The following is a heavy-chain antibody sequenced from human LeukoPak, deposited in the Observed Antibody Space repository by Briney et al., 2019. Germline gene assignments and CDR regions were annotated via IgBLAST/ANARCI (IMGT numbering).Heavy chain of an antibody. D-gene: IGHD6-13*01. J-gene: IGHJ4*02. CDR2: IWYDGSNK. V-gene: IGHV3-33*07. CDR3: ARAIAAEHC. Sequence: GGSLRLSCASSGFTLTTYWMSWVRQAPGKGREWVAVIWYDGSNKYYAGSVKGRFTISRDNSKNTLYLQMNSLRAEDTAVYYCARAIAAEHCWGQGTLVTVSS. CDR1: GFTLTTYW.